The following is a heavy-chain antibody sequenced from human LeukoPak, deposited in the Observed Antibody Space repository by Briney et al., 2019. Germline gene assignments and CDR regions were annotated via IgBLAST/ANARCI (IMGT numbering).Heavy chain of an antibody. CDR1: GFTVSSNY. V-gene: IGHV3-21*01. CDR2: ISSSSSYI. CDR3: ARVAYCSSTSCYKMYSDY. Sequence: GGSLRLSCAASGFTVSSNYMSWVRQAPGKGLEWVSSISSSSSYIYYADSVKGRFTISRDNAKNSLYLQMNSLRAEDTAVYYCARVAYCSSTSCYKMYSDYWGQGTLVTVSS. D-gene: IGHD2-2*01. J-gene: IGHJ4*02.